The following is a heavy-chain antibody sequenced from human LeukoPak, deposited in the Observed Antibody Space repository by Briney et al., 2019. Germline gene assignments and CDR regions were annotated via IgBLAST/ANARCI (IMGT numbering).Heavy chain of an antibody. D-gene: IGHD4-17*01. CDR3: ARPHDYGDWSPWFDP. CDR1: GGSFSGYY. J-gene: IGHJ5*02. V-gene: IGHV4-34*01. CDR2: INHSGST. Sequence: RPSETLSLTCAVYGGSFSGYYWSWIRQPPGKGLEWIGEINHSGSTNYNPSLKSRVTISVDTSKNQFSLKLSSVTAADTAVYYCARPHDYGDWSPWFDPWGQGTLVTVSS.